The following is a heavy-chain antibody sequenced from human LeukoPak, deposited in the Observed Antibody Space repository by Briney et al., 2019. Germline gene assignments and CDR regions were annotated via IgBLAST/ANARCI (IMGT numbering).Heavy chain of an antibody. CDR2: MYSGGST. J-gene: IGHJ4*02. V-gene: IGHV3-53*01. Sequence: GGSLRLSCAASGFTVSTNFMNWVRQAPGRGLEWVSIMYSGGSTYYADSVKGRFTISRDDSKNTVCLQMNSLRADDTAMYYCARGYCTGTNCLVDCWGQGTLVTVSS. CDR3: ARGYCTGTNCLVDC. CDR1: GFTVSTNF. D-gene: IGHD2-8*02.